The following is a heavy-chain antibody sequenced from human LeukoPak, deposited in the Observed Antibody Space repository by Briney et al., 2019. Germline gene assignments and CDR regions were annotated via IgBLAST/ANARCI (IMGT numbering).Heavy chain of an antibody. CDR1: GDSIRKHY. CDR2: IYYSGST. V-gene: IGHV4-59*08. J-gene: IGHJ4*02. CDR3: AITVLGVGCDY. Sequence: SETLSLTCTIPGDSIRKHYSSWVRQPPGKGLEWIGYIYYSGSTNYNPSLTSRVTISVDTSKNQFSLMQSSVTAADTAVYYCAITVLGVGCDYWGQGTLVTVSS. D-gene: IGHD3-10*01.